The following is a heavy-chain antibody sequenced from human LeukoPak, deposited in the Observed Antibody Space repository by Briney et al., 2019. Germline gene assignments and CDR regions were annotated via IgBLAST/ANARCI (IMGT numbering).Heavy chain of an antibody. CDR3: ARTDYDYVWGSYRNFDY. Sequence: SETLSLTCAVYGGSFSGYYWSWIRQPPGKGLEWIGEINHSGSTNYNPSLKSRVTISVDTSKNQFSLKLSSVTAADTAVYYCARTDYDYVWGSYRNFDYWGQGTLVTVSS. V-gene: IGHV4-34*01. J-gene: IGHJ4*02. D-gene: IGHD3-16*02. CDR2: INHSGST. CDR1: GGSFSGYY.